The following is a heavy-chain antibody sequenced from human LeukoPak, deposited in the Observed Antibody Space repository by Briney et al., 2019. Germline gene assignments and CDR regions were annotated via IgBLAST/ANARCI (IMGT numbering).Heavy chain of an antibody. V-gene: IGHV3-21*01. CDR1: GFTFSSYS. CDR3: ARALDSSSSRYQAFEY. CDR2: ISSSSSYI. Sequence: PGGSLRLSCAASGFTFSSYSMNWVRQAPGKGLEWVSSISSSSSYIYYADSVKGRFTISRDNAKNSLYLQMNNLRAEDTAVYYCARALDSSSSRYQAFEYWGQGTLVTVSS. D-gene: IGHD2-2*01. J-gene: IGHJ4*02.